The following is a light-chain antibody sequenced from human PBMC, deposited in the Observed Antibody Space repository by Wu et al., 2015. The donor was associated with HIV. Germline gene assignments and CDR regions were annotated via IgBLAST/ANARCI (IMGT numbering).Light chain of an antibody. Sequence: EILMSQSPATLSVSPGERATLSCRASQSVRNNLAWYQQKPGQAPRLLIYGASTRATGIPVRFSGSGSGTEFTLTISSMQSEDFAVYSCQQYDNWVTFGQGYQGGNQ. J-gene: IGKJ1*01. CDR2: GAS. V-gene: IGKV3-15*01. CDR3: QQYDNWVT. CDR1: QSVRNN.